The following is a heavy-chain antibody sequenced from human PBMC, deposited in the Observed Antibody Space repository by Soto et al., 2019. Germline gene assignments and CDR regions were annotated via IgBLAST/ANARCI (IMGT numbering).Heavy chain of an antibody. CDR2: IDPSDSYT. J-gene: IGHJ6*02. CDR1: GYSFTSYW. D-gene: IGHD2-2*01. V-gene: IGHV5-10-1*01. Sequence: GESLKISCKGSGYSFTSYWISWVRQMPGKXLEWMGRIDPSDSYTNYSPSFQGHVTISADKSISTAYLQWSSLKASDTAMYYCARQDIVVVPAARNYYYYYGMDVWGQGTTVTVSS. CDR3: ARQDIVVVPAARNYYYYYGMDV.